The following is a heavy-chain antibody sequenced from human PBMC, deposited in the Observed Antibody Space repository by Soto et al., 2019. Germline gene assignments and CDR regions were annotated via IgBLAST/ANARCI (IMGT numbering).Heavy chain of an antibody. CDR1: GFPFSNCY. D-gene: IGHD6-19*01. Sequence: GSLLLSWTASGFPFSNCYMAWVRQTSGKGLEWVASIKEDGNEKYYADSVKGRFSTSRHNAKNSMSLQMNSLGDEDTAVYFCTRGAGGWNYYYAMDAWGRGATVTVS. J-gene: IGHJ6*02. V-gene: IGHV3-7*03. CDR2: IKEDGNEK. CDR3: TRGAGGWNYYYAMDA.